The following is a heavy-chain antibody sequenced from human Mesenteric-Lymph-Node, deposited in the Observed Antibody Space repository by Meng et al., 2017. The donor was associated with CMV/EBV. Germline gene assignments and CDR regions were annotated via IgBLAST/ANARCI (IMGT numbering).Heavy chain of an antibody. J-gene: IGHJ6*02. CDR3: ARDSGYYYDSGSSNYYYYYGMDV. D-gene: IGHD3-22*01. CDR2: ISSSGSTI. V-gene: IGHV3-11*01. Sequence: SLKISCAASGFTFSDYYMSWIRQAPGKGLEWVSYISSSGSTIYYADSVKGQFTISRDNAKNSLYLQMNSLRAEDTAVYYCARDSGYYYDSGSSNYYYYYGMDVWGQGTTVTVSS. CDR1: GFTFSDYY.